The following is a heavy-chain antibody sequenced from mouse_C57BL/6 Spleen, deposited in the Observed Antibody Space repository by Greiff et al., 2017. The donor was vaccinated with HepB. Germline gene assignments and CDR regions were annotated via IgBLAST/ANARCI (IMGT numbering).Heavy chain of an antibody. CDR1: GFTFSDYG. CDR3: ARRALITTVAEFAY. CDR2: ISSGSSTI. Sequence: EVQLVESGGGLVKPGGSLKLSCAASGFTFSDYGMHWVRQAPEKGLEWVAYISSGSSTIYYADTVKGRFTISGDNAKNTLFLQMTSLRSEDTAMYYCARRALITTVAEFAYWGQGTLVTVSA. D-gene: IGHD1-1*01. V-gene: IGHV5-17*01. J-gene: IGHJ3*01.